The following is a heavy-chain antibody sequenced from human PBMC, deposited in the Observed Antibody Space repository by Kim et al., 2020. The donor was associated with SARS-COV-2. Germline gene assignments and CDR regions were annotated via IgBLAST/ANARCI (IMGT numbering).Heavy chain of an antibody. J-gene: IGHJ6*03. Sequence: GGSLRLSCVASGFTFSSYAMSWVRQAPGKGLEWVSAISGSGGSTYYADSVKGRFTISRDNSKNTLYLQMNSLRAEDTAVYYCAKEGKYYDFWSGYLGDYYYYYMDVWGKGTTVTVSS. CDR3: AKEGKYYDFWSGYLGDYYYYYMDV. V-gene: IGHV3-23*01. CDR1: GFTFSSYA. CDR2: ISGSGGST. D-gene: IGHD3-3*01.